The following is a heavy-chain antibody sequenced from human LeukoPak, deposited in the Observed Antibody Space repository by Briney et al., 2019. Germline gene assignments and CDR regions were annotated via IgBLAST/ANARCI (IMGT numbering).Heavy chain of an antibody. J-gene: IGHJ4*02. CDR1: GFTFSSYT. CDR2: VSSSSNI. V-gene: IGHV3-48*02. CDR3: ARDFRFAVDY. Sequence: HSGGSLRLSCAASGFTFSSYTMNWVRQAPGKGLEWISCVSSSSNIYYADSVKGRFTISRDNAKNSLYLQMNSLRDEDTAVYYCARDFRFAVDYWGQGTLATVSS.